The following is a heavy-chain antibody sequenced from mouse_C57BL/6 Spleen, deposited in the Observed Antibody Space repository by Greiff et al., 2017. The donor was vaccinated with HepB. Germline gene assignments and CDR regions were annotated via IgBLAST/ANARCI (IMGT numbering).Heavy chain of an antibody. J-gene: IGHJ1*03. D-gene: IGHD1-1*01. CDR1: GYTFTDYN. V-gene: IGHV1-18*01. CDR2: INPNNGGT. CDR3: ARRILYYGSSYPYWYFDV. Sequence: EVQLQQSGPELVKPGASVKIPCKASGYTFTDYNMDWVKQSHGKSLEWIGDINPNNGGTIYNQKFKGKATLTVDKSSSTAYMELRSLTSEDTAVYYCARRILYYGSSYPYWYFDVWGTGTTVTVSS.